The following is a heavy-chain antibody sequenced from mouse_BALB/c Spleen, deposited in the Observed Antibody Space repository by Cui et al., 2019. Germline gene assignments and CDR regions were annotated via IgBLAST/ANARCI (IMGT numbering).Heavy chain of an antibody. CDR1: GYTFTSYG. D-gene: IGHD1-1*01. CDR2: IDPNSGGT. V-gene: IGHV1-72*01. CDR3: ARYDYYGSSYFDY. J-gene: IGHJ2*01. Sequence: QVQLQQPRAEPVTPGLSTQLSGKASGYTFTSYGIHWVKQRPGRGLEWIGRIDPNSGGTKYNEKFKSKATLTVDKPSSTAYMQLSSLTSEDSAVYYCARYDYYGSSYFDYWGQGTTLTVSS.